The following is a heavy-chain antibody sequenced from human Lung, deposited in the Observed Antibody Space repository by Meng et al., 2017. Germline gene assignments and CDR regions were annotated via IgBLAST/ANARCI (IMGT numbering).Heavy chain of an antibody. D-gene: IGHD1-26*01. J-gene: IGHJ5*02. Sequence: QLQLQESGPGLVKPSETLSRSCTVSGCSISSSSYYWGWTRQPPGKGLEWIGSIDNTGSTHYNPSLKSRVSMSVDTSKNQLFLRLNSVTAADTAVYYCVRLDWELLNWFDPWGQGTLVTVSS. CDR3: VRLDWELLNWFDP. V-gene: IGHV4-39*01. CDR1: GCSISSSSYY. CDR2: IDNTGST.